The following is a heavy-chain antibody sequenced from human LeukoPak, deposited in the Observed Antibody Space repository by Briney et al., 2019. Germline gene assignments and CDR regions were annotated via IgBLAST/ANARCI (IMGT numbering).Heavy chain of an antibody. CDR2: IWYDGSNK. J-gene: IGHJ6*02. Sequence: GGSLRLSCAASGFTFSSYGMHWVRQAPGKGLEWVAVIWYDGSNKYYADSVKGRFTISRDNSKNTLYLQMNSLRAEDTAVYYCARDGTPLRYKYYYYGMDVWGQGTTVTVSS. V-gene: IGHV3-33*01. CDR3: ARDGTPLRYKYYYYGMDV. D-gene: IGHD3-9*01. CDR1: GFTFSSYG.